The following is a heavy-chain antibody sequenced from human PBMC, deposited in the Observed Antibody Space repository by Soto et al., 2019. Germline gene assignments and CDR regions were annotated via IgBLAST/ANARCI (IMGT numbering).Heavy chain of an antibody. CDR1: GGSFSGYY. CDR2: SNHSGST. CDR3: ARTGAGRSSGG. J-gene: IGHJ4*02. V-gene: IGHV4-34*01. D-gene: IGHD6-19*01. Sequence: QVQLQQWGAGLLKPSETLSLTCAVYGGSFSGYYWSWIRQPPGKGLEWIGESNHSGSTNYNPSLKSRVTISVDTSKTQFSLKLSSVTAADTAVYYCARTGAGRSSGGWGQGTLVTVSS.